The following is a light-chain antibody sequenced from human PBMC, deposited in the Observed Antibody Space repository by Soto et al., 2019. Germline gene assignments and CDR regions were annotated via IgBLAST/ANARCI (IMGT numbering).Light chain of an antibody. CDR3: QQYDNLPVT. Sequence: EIVLTQSPGTLSLSPGERATLSCRASQSVSNNYLAWYQRKPGQAPRLLIFGASTRATGISARFSGSGSGTEFTLTISSLQSEDFAVYYCQQYDNLPVTFGGGTKVDIK. V-gene: IGKV3-15*01. CDR1: QSVSNN. J-gene: IGKJ4*01. CDR2: GAS.